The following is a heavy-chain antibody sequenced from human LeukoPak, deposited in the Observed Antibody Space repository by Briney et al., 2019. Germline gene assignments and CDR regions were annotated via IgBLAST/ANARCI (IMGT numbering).Heavy chain of an antibody. J-gene: IGHJ4*02. D-gene: IGHD3-9*01. Sequence: PGGSLRLSCAASGFTFSSYSMNWVRQAPGKGLEWVSSISSSSDYIYYADSVKGRFTISRDNAKNSLYLQMNSLRAEDTAVYYCARVLRFDWLSYYWGQGTLVTVSS. CDR1: GFTFSSYS. CDR3: ARVLRFDWLSYY. CDR2: ISSSSDYI. V-gene: IGHV3-21*01.